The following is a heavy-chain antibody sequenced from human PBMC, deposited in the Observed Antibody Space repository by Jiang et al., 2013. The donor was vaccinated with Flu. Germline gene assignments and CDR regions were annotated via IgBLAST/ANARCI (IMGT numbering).Heavy chain of an antibody. CDR2: TYYRSKWYN. CDR3: GRTPVTGIFD. V-gene: IGHV6-1*01. Sequence: SNSAAWNWIRQSPSRGLEWLGRTYYRSKWYNDYAVSVRSRITINADTSKNQFSLQLNSVTPEDTAVYYCGRTPVTGIFDWGQGTLVTVSS. CDR1: SNSAA. J-gene: IGHJ4*02. D-gene: IGHD6-19*01.